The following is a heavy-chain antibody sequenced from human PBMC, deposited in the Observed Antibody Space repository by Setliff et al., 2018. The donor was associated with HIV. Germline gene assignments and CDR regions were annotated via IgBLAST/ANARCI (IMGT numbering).Heavy chain of an antibody. CDR1: GYTFPDYY. V-gene: IGHV1-2*06. CDR3: ARDHPYFCSSTSCSFLDY. Sequence: GASVKVSCKTSGYTFPDYYLHWVRQAPGQGLEWMGRISPNSGGTNYAQKFQGRVTMTRDTSINTVYMELSSLRSDDTAVYYCARDHPYFCSSTSCSFLDYWGQGTLAGHRLL. CDR2: ISPNSGGT. D-gene: IGHD2-2*01. J-gene: IGHJ4*02.